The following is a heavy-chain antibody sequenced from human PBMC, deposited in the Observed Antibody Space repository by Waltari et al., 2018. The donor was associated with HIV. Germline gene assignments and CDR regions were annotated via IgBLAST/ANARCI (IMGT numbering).Heavy chain of an antibody. CDR1: GYSFTSYW. D-gene: IGHD3-22*01. CDR3: ARSRSYYYDSSGYLGY. V-gene: IGHV5-51*03. J-gene: IGHJ4*02. Sequence: LVQSGAEVKKPGESLKISCKGSGYSFTSYWIGWVRQMPGKGLEWMGIIYPGDSDTRYSPSFQGQVTISADKSISTAYLQWSSLKASDTAMYYCARSRSYYYDSSGYLGYWGQGTLVTVSS. CDR2: IYPGDSDT.